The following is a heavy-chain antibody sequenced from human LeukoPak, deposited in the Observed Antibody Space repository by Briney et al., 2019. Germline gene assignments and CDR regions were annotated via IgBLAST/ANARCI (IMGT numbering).Heavy chain of an antibody. J-gene: IGHJ5*02. Sequence: PSETLSLTCTVSGGSISSSSYYWGWIRQPPGKGLEWIGSIYYSGSTYYNPSLKRRVTMSVDTSKNRFSLKVSPVTAADTAVYYCARHLWFGENWNWFDPWGQGTLVTVSS. CDR2: IYYSGST. CDR1: GGSISSSSYY. V-gene: IGHV4-39*01. CDR3: ARHLWFGENWNWFDP. D-gene: IGHD3-10*01.